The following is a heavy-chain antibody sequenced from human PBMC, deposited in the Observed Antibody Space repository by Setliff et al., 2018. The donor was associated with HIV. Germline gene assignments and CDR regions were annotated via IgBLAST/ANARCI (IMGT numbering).Heavy chain of an antibody. V-gene: IGHV3-23*01. CDR2: IGGSTGST. D-gene: IGHD4-4*01. Sequence: PGGSLRLSCAASGFAFDNYCMTWVRQAPGKGLEWVSAIGGSTGSTYYADSVKGRFTISTDNSKNTLYLQMNSLRAEDKAVYYCARDDSNYRQHGMDVWGQGTTVTVSS. J-gene: IGHJ6*02. CDR3: ARDDSNYRQHGMDV. CDR1: GFAFDNYC.